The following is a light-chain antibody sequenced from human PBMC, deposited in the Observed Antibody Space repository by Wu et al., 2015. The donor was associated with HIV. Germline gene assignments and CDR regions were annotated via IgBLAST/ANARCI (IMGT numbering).Light chain of an antibody. Sequence: EIVLTQSPDTLSVSPGERATLSCRAGQSVNNDFLAWFHQRPGQAPRLVIFAASNRATGIPDRFSGSGSGTEFSLTISRLEPEDFGVYYCHQYGSSPAPFGGGTRV. V-gene: IGKV3-20*01. J-gene: IGKJ4*01. CDR3: HQYGSSPAP. CDR2: AAS. CDR1: QSVNNDF.